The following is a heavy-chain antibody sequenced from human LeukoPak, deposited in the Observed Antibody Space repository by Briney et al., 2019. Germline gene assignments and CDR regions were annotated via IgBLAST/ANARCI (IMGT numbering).Heavy chain of an antibody. V-gene: IGHV4-39*07. CDR2: ISYTGST. CDR1: GGSISSYF. J-gene: IGHJ5*02. Sequence: SETLSLTCTVSGGSISSYFWGWIRQPPGKGLEWIGSISYTGSTYSNPSLKGRVTMSVDTSKNQFSLKLSSVTAADTAVFFCARGVVPAALWQNWFDPWGQGSLVIVSS. D-gene: IGHD2-2*01. CDR3: ARGVVPAALWQNWFDP.